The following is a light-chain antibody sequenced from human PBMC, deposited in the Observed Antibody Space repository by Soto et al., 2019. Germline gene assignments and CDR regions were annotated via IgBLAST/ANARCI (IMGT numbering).Light chain of an antibody. V-gene: IGKV1-5*01. J-gene: IGKJ1*01. CDR2: DAS. Sequence: DIQTTQSPSTLSASVGGRVTITCRARQSISRWLAWYKQKPGKAPQALIYDASSLKSGVPSRCSGNGSGTEFTLTISSLQPDDFATYYCQQYNSYSEAFGQGTKVDIK. CDR1: QSISRW. CDR3: QQYNSYSEA.